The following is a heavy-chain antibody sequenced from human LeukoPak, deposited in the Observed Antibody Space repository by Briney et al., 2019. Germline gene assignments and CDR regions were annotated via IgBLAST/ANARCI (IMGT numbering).Heavy chain of an antibody. Sequence: PSGTLSLTCTVSGGSISSYYWSWIRQPPGKGLEWIGFIYYSGSTNYNPSLKSRVIISLDTSKNQFSLKLSSVTAADTAVYYCARGLTSGYYGHYYMDVWGKGTTVTVS. J-gene: IGHJ6*03. CDR3: ARGLTSGYYGHYYMDV. V-gene: IGHV4-59*01. D-gene: IGHD3-22*01. CDR1: GGSISSYY. CDR2: IYYSGST.